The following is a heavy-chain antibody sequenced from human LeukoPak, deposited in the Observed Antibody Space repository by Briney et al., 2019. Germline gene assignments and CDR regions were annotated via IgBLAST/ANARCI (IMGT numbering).Heavy chain of an antibody. CDR2: MNPNSGNT. J-gene: IGHJ4*02. D-gene: IGHD3-10*01. Sequence: ASVKVSCKASGYTLTSYDINWVRQATGQGLEWMGWMNPNSGNTGYAQKFQGRVTITRNTSISTAYMELSSLRSEDTAVYYCARDVVRGASDYWGQGTLVTVSS. V-gene: IGHV1-8*03. CDR1: GYTLTSYD. CDR3: ARDVVRGASDY.